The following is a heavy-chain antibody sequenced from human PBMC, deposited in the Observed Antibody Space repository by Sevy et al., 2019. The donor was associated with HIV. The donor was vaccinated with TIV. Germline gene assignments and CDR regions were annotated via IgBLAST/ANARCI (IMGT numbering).Heavy chain of an antibody. CDR3: ARDQRGLYYDSSGYYGLDY. V-gene: IGHV3-48*04. CDR1: GFTFSSYA. J-gene: IGHJ4*02. CDR2: ISSSGSTI. Sequence: GGSLRLSCAASGFTFSSYAMSWVRQAPGKGLEWVSYISSSGSTIYYADSVKGRFTISRDNAKNSLYLQMNSLRAEDTAVYYCARDQRGLYYDSSGYYGLDYWGQGTLVTVSS. D-gene: IGHD3-22*01.